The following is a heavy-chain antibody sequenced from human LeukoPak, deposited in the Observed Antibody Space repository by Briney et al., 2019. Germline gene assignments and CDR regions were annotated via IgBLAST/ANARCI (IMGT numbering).Heavy chain of an antibody. CDR3: AAQCCGYRAPFDF. CDR1: GFTFSSYS. V-gene: IGHV3-48*01. Sequence: PGGSLRLSCAASGFTFSSYSMDWVRQAPGKGLEWVSYISSSSSPIYYADSVKGRFAISRDNAKNSLYLQMNSLRAEDTAVYFCAAQCCGYRAPFDFWGQGTLVTVSS. J-gene: IGHJ4*02. D-gene: IGHD2-21*01. CDR2: ISSSSSPI.